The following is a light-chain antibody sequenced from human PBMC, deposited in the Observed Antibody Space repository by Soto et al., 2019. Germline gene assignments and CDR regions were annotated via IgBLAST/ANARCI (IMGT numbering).Light chain of an antibody. CDR2: EAS. CDR3: QRYNTYSRT. V-gene: IGKV1-5*03. CDR1: ESISTW. J-gene: IGKJ1*01. Sequence: DIQMTQSPSTLSASLGDRVTITCRASESISTWLAWYQQKPGKAPKLLIYEASSLQSGVPSRFSGSGSGTEFTLTISSLQPDDFATYYCQRYNTYSRTFGQGTKVEIK.